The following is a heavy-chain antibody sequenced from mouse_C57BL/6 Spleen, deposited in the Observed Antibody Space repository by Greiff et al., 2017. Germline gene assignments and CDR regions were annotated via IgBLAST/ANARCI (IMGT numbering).Heavy chain of an antibody. CDR1: GYAFSSSW. V-gene: IGHV1-82*01. Sequence: VQLQQSGPELVKPGASVKLSCKASGYAFSSSWMTWVKQRPGKGLEWIGRIYPGAGDTNYNGKFKGKATLTADKSSSTAYMQLSSLTSEDSAVYFCARAGGYSNWYFDVWGTGTTVTVSS. J-gene: IGHJ1*03. CDR3: ARAGGYSNWYFDV. D-gene: IGHD2-5*01. CDR2: IYPGAGDT.